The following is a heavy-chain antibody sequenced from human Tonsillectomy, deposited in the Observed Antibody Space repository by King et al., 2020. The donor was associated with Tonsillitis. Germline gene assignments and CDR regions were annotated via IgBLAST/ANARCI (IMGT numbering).Heavy chain of an antibody. J-gene: IGHJ4*02. CDR1: GFTFSSYG. Sequence: VQLVESGGGVVQPGGSLTLSCAASGFTFSSYGMHWVRQAPGKGLEWVAFIRYDGSNKYYADSVKGRFTISRDNSKNTLYLQMNSLRAEDTAVYYCAKDGGRNIAATGTNFDYWGQGTLGTVSP. CDR3: AKDGGRNIAATGTNFDY. V-gene: IGHV3-30*02. CDR2: IRYDGSNK. D-gene: IGHD6-13*01.